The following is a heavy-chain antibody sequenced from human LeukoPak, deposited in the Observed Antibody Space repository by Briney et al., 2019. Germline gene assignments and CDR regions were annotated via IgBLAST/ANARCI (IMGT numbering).Heavy chain of an antibody. D-gene: IGHD3-16*01. Sequence: SGTLSLTCDVSGGSITQTNYWTWVRQPPGKGLEWIGEVNLQGGTNYNPSLLRRVAISVDTSANHVSLQMTSVTAADTAVYYCARADYDFVWGFNRYYFDYWGQGTLVTVSS. V-gene: IGHV4-4*02. J-gene: IGHJ4*02. CDR2: VNLQGGT. CDR1: GGSITQTNY. CDR3: ARADYDFVWGFNRYYFDY.